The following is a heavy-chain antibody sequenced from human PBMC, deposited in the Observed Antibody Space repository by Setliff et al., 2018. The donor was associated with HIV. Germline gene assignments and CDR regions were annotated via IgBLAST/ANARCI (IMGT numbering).Heavy chain of an antibody. Sequence: SETLSLTCAVSGGSISSSDWWSWVRQPPGKGLEWIGEIYHSGSTDYNPSLKSRVAISVDKSKNQFSLKLSSVTAADTAVYYCARVGYNDDSGYPYNWGQGTPVTVSS. CDR3: ARVGYNDDSGYPYN. D-gene: IGHD3-22*01. CDR2: IYHSGST. CDR1: GGSISSSDW. V-gene: IGHV4-4*02. J-gene: IGHJ4*02.